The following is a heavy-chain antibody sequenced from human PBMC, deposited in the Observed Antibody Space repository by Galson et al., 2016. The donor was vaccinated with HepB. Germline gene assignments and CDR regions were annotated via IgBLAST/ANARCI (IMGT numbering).Heavy chain of an antibody. CDR2: ISGSGTNT. J-gene: IGHJ6*02. CDR3: AKSLLGVTLVSYYYGMDV. D-gene: IGHD2-21*02. Sequence: SLRLSCAASGFTFSNYVMNWVRQAPGKGLEWVSAISGSGTNTYYEDSVKGRFTISRDNSKNTLFLQMNSLRDEDTAVYYCAKSLLGVTLVSYYYGMDVWGQGTTVTVSS. V-gene: IGHV3-23*01. CDR1: GFTFSNYV.